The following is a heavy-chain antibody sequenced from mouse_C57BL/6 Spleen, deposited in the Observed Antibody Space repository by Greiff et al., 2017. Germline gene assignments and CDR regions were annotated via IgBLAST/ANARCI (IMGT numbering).Heavy chain of an antibody. J-gene: IGHJ4*01. CDR2: IDPSDSET. CDR3: ARNYGSSYYAMDY. CDR1: GYTFTSYW. Sequence: QVQLQQPGAELVRPGSSVKLSCKASGYTFTSYWMHWVKQRPIQGLEWIGNIDPSDSETHYNQKFKDKATLTVDKSSSTAYMQLSSLTSEDSAVYYCARNYGSSYYAMDYWGRGTSVTVSS. D-gene: IGHD1-1*01. V-gene: IGHV1-52*01.